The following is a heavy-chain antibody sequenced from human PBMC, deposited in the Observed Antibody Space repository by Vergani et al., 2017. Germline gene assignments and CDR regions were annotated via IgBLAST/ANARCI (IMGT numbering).Heavy chain of an antibody. CDR2: INPNSGGT. J-gene: IGHJ4*02. Sequence: QVQLVQSGAEVKKPGASVKVSCKASGYTFTGYYMHWVRQAPGQGLEWMGWINPNSGGTNYAQKFQGRVTMTRDTSISTAYMELSRRRSDDTAVYYCARATGGSYYVGSSTPDYWGQGTLVTVSS. D-gene: IGHD1-26*01. V-gene: IGHV1-2*02. CDR1: GYTFTGYY. CDR3: ARATGGSYYVGSSTPDY.